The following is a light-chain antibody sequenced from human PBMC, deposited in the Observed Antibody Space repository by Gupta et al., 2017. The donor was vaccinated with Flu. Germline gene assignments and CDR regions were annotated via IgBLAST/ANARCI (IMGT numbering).Light chain of an antibody. V-gene: IGLV1-40*01. CDR1: SSNIGAGYD. CDR2: GNN. J-gene: IGLJ3*02. Sequence: HSGLTQPPSVSGAPGQRLTISCTGSSSNIGAGYDVHWYQQLPGTAPKLLLYGNNHRPSGVPDRFSGSKSGTSASLAITGLQADDEADYYCQSYDSSLSGSVFGGGTKLTVL. CDR3: QSYDSSLSGSV.